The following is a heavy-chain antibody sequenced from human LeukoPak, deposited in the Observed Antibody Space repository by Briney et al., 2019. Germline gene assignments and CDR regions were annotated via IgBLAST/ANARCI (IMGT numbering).Heavy chain of an antibody. D-gene: IGHD1-26*01. CDR1: GGSISSSSYY. V-gene: IGHV4-39*07. Sequence: MTSETLSLTCTVSGGSISSSSYYWGWIRQPPGKGLEWIGSIYYSGSTYYNPSLKSRVTISVDTSKNQFSLKLSSVTAADTAVYYCARTYSGSYPSGGNDYWGQGTLVTVSS. J-gene: IGHJ4*02. CDR2: IYYSGST. CDR3: ARTYSGSYPSGGNDY.